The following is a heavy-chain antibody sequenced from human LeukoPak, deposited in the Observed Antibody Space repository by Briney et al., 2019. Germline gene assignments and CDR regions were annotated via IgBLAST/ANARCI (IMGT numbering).Heavy chain of an antibody. Sequence: ASVKVSCKASGYTFTSYAMNWVRQAPGQGLEWMGWINTNTGNPTYAQGFTGRFVFSLDTSVSTAYLQISSLKAEDTAAYYCARSPYSSSWYYFDYWGQGTLVTVSS. CDR3: ARSPYSSSWYYFDY. D-gene: IGHD6-13*01. J-gene: IGHJ4*02. CDR2: INTNTGNP. V-gene: IGHV7-4-1*02. CDR1: GYTFTSYA.